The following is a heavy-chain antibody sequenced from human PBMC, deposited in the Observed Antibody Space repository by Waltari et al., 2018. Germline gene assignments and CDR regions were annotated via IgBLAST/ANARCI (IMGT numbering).Heavy chain of an antibody. CDR3: ARGLTYYYDSSAAFDI. CDR2: ISSSSSYI. CDR1: GFTFSSYS. J-gene: IGHJ3*02. Sequence: EVQLVESGGGLVKPGGSLRLSCAASGFTFSSYSMNWVRQAPGKGLEWVSSISSSSSYIYYADSVKGRFTISRDNAKNSLYLQMNSLRAEDTAVYYCARGLTYYYDSSAAFDIWGQGTMVTVSS. D-gene: IGHD3-22*01. V-gene: IGHV3-21*01.